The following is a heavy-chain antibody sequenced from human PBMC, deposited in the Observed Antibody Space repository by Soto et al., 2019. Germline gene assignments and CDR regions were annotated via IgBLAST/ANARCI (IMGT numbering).Heavy chain of an antibody. D-gene: IGHD3-22*01. J-gene: IGHJ4*02. CDR1: GASVSSGDYY. CDR2: IYFSGAT. CDR3: VRVHADDSRGYFLDY. V-gene: IGHV4-61*03. Sequence: QVQLQEAGPGLVKPSETLALNCSVSGASVSSGDYYWSWIRQPPGKGLEWIGYIYFSGATSYAPSLRRRVSISMATSNDRFFLKIKSVTAADTAFYYCVRVHADDSRGYFLDYWGQGLLVSVSS.